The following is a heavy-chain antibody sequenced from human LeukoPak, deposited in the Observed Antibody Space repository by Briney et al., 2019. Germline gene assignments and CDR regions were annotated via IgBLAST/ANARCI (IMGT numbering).Heavy chain of an antibody. D-gene: IGHD3-10*01. V-gene: IGHV3-23*01. CDR2: SSASGGHT. Sequence: PGGSLRLSCAASGLNFRNHAMSWVRQAPDKGLQWVAGSSASGGHTYCADSVNGRFTISRDNSENMFSLQMNSLRGEDTALYYCVKGHGAFRPWGQETLVALSS. CDR1: GLNFRNHA. CDR3: VKGHGAFRP. J-gene: IGHJ5*02.